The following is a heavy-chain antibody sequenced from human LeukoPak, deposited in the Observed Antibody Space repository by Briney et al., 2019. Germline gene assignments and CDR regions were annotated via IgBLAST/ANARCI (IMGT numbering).Heavy chain of an antibody. CDR1: GGSISSYY. V-gene: IGHV3-23*01. Sequence: ETLSLTCTVSGGSISSYYWSWFRQPAAKGLEWVSSITDSGSSTFYADSVKGRFTTSRDNSKNILYLQMSSLRAEDTAVYYCAKDRDAVYGDYVHWGQGTLVTVSS. CDR3: AKDRDAVYGDYVH. J-gene: IGHJ4*02. D-gene: IGHD4-17*01. CDR2: ITDSGSST.